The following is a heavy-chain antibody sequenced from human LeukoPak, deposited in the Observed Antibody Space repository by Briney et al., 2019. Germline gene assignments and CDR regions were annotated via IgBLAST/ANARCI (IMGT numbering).Heavy chain of an antibody. Sequence: GGSLRLSCAASGFTFSSYSMNWVRQAPGKGLEWVSSISSSSSYIYYADSVKGRFTISRDNAKNSLYLQMNSLRAEDTAVYYCARDVSDGTLWFGESLFFGFDYWGQGTLVTVSS. V-gene: IGHV3-21*01. CDR3: ARDVSDGTLWFGESLFFGFDY. CDR2: ISSSSSYI. J-gene: IGHJ4*02. D-gene: IGHD3-10*01. CDR1: GFTFSSYS.